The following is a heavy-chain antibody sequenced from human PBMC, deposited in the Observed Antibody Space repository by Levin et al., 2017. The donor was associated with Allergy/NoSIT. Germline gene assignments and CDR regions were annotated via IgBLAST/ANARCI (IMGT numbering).Heavy chain of an antibody. J-gene: IGHJ6*02. V-gene: IGHV4-59*01. CDR3: AGEVVVVAGTASADYDYGRDV. Sequence: SETLSLTCTVSGGSISSYYWSWIRQPPGKGLEWIGYIYYSGSTNYNPSLKSRGTISVDTSKNPFSLKLRSVPAADTAVYYCAGEVVVVAGTASADYDYGRDVWGQGTTVTVSS. CDR1: GGSISSYY. CDR2: IYYSGST. D-gene: IGHD2-15*01.